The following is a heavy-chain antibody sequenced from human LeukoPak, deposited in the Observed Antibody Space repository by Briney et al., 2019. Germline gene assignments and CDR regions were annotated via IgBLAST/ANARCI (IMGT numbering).Heavy chain of an antibody. Sequence: GGPLRLSCAACGFTVSCNHMRWVRQAPGKGLECVSVIYVAHSTSYADSVKGRFTISRDSSKSTVYLQMNSLRAEDTAVYYCAKPTHITIFGVVIDYFDYWGQGTLVTVSS. V-gene: IGHV3-53*01. CDR3: AKPTHITIFGVVIDYFDY. CDR1: GFTVSCNH. D-gene: IGHD3-3*01. CDR2: IYVAHST. J-gene: IGHJ4*02.